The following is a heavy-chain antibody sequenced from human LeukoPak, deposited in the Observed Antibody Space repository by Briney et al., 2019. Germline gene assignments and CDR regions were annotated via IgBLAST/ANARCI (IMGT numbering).Heavy chain of an antibody. V-gene: IGHV5-51*01. CDR1: GYSFTTYW. CDR3: ARHPSTIQNYFGY. J-gene: IGHJ4*02. Sequence: GESLKISCKGSGYSFTTYWIGWVRQMPGKGLEWMGIIYPGDSDTRYSPSFQGRVTISADKSISTAYLQWSSLKASDTAMFYCARHPSTIQNYFGYWGQGTLVTVSS. CDR2: IYPGDSDT. D-gene: IGHD5/OR15-5a*01.